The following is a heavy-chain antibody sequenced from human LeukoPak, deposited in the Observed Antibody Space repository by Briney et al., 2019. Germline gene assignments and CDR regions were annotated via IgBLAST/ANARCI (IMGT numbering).Heavy chain of an antibody. CDR3: ARETSQKGAHYMDV. CDR2: INHSGST. J-gene: IGHJ6*03. Sequence: GSLRLSCAASGFTFNSYSMNWVRQAPGKGLEWIGEINHSGSTNYNPSLKSRVTISVDTSKNQFSLKLSSVTAADTAVYYCARETSQKGAHYMDVWGKGTTVIISS. D-gene: IGHD3-16*01. CDR1: GFTFNSYS. V-gene: IGHV4-34*01.